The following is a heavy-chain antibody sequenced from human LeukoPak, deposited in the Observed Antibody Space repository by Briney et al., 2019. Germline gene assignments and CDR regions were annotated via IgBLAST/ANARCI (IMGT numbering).Heavy chain of an antibody. D-gene: IGHD3-10*01. Sequence: PGGSLRLSCAASGFTVSSNFMSWVRQAPGKGLEWVSVVYGGGTTYYADSVKGRFTISRDNSKNALYLQMNSLRVEDTAVYYCAKDQTMIRGVGFDYWGQGTLVTVSS. CDR1: GFTVSSNF. V-gene: IGHV3-53*01. CDR3: AKDQTMIRGVGFDY. J-gene: IGHJ4*02. CDR2: VYGGGTT.